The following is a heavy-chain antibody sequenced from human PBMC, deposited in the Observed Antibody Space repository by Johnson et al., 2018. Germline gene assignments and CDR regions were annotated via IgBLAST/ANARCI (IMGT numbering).Heavy chain of an antibody. J-gene: IGHJ3*02. Sequence: QVQLQESGPGLVKPSQTLSLTCTVSGGSVTSSDYYWSWIRQPPGRGLEWIGYIYYSGNAYYNPSLKSRVTISVDTSKNQFSLKLSSVTAADTAVCHCAPMPGNDAFDIWGQGTVVTVSS. CDR3: APMPGNDAFDI. CDR1: GGSVTSSDYY. V-gene: IGHV4-30-4*01. D-gene: IGHD2-2*01. CDR2: IYYSGNA.